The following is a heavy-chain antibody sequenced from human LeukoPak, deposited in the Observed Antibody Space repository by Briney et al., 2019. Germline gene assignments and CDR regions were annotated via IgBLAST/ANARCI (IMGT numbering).Heavy chain of an antibody. CDR1: GFTSSSYN. J-gene: IGHJ4*02. Sequence: GGSLRLSCAASGFTSSSYNMNWVRQAPGKGLEWVSSITSGSSYIYYADSVKGRFTISRDNAKNSLYLQMNSLRAEDTAVYYCARDRDYYFDYWGQGTLVTVSS. CDR3: ARDRDYYFDY. D-gene: IGHD3/OR15-3a*01. V-gene: IGHV3-21*01. CDR2: ITSGSSYI.